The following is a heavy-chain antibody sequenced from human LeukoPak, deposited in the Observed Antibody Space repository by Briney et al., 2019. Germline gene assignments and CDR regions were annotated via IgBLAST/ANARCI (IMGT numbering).Heavy chain of an antibody. J-gene: IGHJ4*02. D-gene: IGHD4-11*01. Sequence: PSETLSLTCAVSSYSISSGYYWGWIRPPPRKGLEWIGTIYHSGSTYYNPSLKSRVTISVDTSKNQFSLKLSSVTAADTAVYYCAITYSNYFEYWGQGTLVTVSS. V-gene: IGHV4-38-2*01. CDR2: IYHSGST. CDR1: SYSISSGYY. CDR3: AITYSNYFEY.